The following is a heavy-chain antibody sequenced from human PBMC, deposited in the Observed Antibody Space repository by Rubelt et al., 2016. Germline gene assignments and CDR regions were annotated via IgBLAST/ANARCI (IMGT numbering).Heavy chain of an antibody. Sequence: QVQLVQSGAEVKKPGASVKVSCKASGYTFTSYGISWVRQAPGQGLEWMGRINPNSGGTNYAQKVQGRVTMTRDTSISTAYMELSRLRSDDTAVYYCARGVGTAFDPWGQGTLVTVSS. D-gene: IGHD1-1*01. CDR3: ARGVGTAFDP. CDR2: INPNSGGT. V-gene: IGHV1-2*06. J-gene: IGHJ5*02. CDR1: GYTFTSYG.